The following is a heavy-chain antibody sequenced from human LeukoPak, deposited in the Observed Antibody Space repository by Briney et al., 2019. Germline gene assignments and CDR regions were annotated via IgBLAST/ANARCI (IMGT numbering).Heavy chain of an antibody. CDR3: ARDNIVVVPAATHNWFDP. CDR2: INSDGSST. D-gene: IGHD2-2*01. Sequence: GGSLRLSCAASGFSFSSYWMHWVRQAPGKGLVWVSRINSDGSSTRYADSVKGRFTISRDNSKNTLYLQMNSLRAEDTAVYYCARDNIVVVPAATHNWFDPWGQGTLVTVSS. J-gene: IGHJ5*02. CDR1: GFSFSSYW. V-gene: IGHV3-74*01.